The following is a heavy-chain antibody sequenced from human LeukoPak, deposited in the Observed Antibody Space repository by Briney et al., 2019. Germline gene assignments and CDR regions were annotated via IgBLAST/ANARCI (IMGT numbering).Heavy chain of an antibody. V-gene: IGHV3-53*01. J-gene: IGHJ5*02. D-gene: IGHD6-13*01. Sequence: GGSLRLSCAASGFTVSSNYMSWVRQAPGKGLEWVSVIYSGGSTYYADSVKGRFTISRDNSKNTLYLQMNSLRAEDTAVYYCARVNTYSSRGGGLDPWGQGTLVTVSS. CDR2: IYSGGST. CDR1: GFTVSSNY. CDR3: ARVNTYSSRGGGLDP.